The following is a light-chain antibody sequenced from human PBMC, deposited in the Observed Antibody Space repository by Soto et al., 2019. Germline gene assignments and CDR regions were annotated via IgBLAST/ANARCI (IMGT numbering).Light chain of an antibody. Sequence: DIQLTQSPSFLSASVGDRVTITCRASQDINTYLAWYQQKPGKAPKLLIFAASTLQNGVPSRFSGSGSGTEFTVIITSLQPEDFATYLYQQRKSYPITFGQGTRLEIK. CDR2: AAS. V-gene: IGKV1-9*01. J-gene: IGKJ5*01. CDR3: QQRKSYPIT. CDR1: QDINTY.